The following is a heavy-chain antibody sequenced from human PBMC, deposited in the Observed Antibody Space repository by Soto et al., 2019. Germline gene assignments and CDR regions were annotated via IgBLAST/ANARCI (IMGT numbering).Heavy chain of an antibody. Sequence: QVQLQESGPGLVKPSETLSLTCTVSGDSISSLYWSWIRQPPGKGLEWIGYTRSTNYNPSLKSRVTISVDTSLNQVSLRLTSVTAADTAVYYCARRGGGFDNWFDPWGQGTLVTVSS. V-gene: IGHV4-59*08. CDR1: GDSISSLY. CDR3: ARRGGGFDNWFDP. J-gene: IGHJ5*02. CDR2: TRST.